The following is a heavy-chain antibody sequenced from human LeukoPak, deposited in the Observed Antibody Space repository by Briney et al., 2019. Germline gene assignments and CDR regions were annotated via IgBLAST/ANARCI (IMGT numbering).Heavy chain of an antibody. Sequence: GGSQRLSCAASGFTFSSYAMSWVRQAPGKGLEWVSAISGSGGSTYYADSVKGRFTISRDNSKNTLYLQMNSLRAEDTAVYYCAKSESGLRLGELSSFDYWGQGTLVTVSS. D-gene: IGHD3-16*02. J-gene: IGHJ4*02. V-gene: IGHV3-23*01. CDR3: AKSESGLRLGELSSFDY. CDR2: ISGSGGST. CDR1: GFTFSSYA.